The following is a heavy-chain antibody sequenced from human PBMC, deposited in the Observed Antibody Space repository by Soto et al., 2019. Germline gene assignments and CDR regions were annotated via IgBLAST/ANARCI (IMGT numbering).Heavy chain of an antibody. CDR1: GFTLSNYW. D-gene: IGHD2-2*02. J-gene: IGHJ4*02. CDR2: INQDGSQK. V-gene: IGHV3-7*03. Sequence: PGGSLRLSCAASGFTLSNYWMSWVRQAPGKGLEWVANINQDGSQKFYLDSVEGRFTISRDNARNSLYLQMNSPRAEDTAIYYCARIYCSSSSCYIDFWGQGILVTVSS. CDR3: ARIYCSSSSCYIDF.